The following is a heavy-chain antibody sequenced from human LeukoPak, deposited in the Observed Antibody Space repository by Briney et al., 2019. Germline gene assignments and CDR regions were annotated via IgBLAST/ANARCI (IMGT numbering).Heavy chain of an antibody. Sequence: SETLSLTCAVNSGSFSGYYWTWIRQPPGKGLEWIGEVNHRGSANYNPSLKSRVTISVDTSKNQFSLKLSSVTAADTAVYYCARYVVYGSGKYYFDYWGQGTLVTVSS. V-gene: IGHV4-34*01. CDR1: SGSFSGYY. CDR2: VNHRGSA. J-gene: IGHJ4*02. D-gene: IGHD3-10*01. CDR3: ARYVVYGSGKYYFDY.